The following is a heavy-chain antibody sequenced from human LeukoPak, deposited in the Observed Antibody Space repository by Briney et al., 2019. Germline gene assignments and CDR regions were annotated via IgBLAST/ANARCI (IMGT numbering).Heavy chain of an antibody. Sequence: SETLSLTCTVSGGSISGSISSNTYYWGWIRQPPGKGLEWIGNIYYSGNTYYNPSLESRVTISLDTSRNQFSLKLSSVTAADTAVYYCARGSTPAAVGAFDIWGQGTMVTVSS. CDR2: IYYSGNT. J-gene: IGHJ3*02. CDR1: GGSISGSISSNTYY. V-gene: IGHV4-39*07. CDR3: ARGSTPAAVGAFDI. D-gene: IGHD2-2*01.